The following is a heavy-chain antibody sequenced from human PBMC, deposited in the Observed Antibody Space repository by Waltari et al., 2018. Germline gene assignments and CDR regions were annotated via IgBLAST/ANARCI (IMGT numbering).Heavy chain of an antibody. D-gene: IGHD2-15*01. CDR1: GFTLSSYV. V-gene: IGHV3-23*03. J-gene: IGHJ4*02. Sequence: EVQLLESGGGLVQPGGSLRLSCAASGFTLSSYVMSWVRQGPGKGLDWVSVIYSGDTTDYADSVKGRFTISRDNSKNTLHLQMNSLRGEDTAVYYCAKHAALGYCGGGNCYSDYWGQGTLVTVSS. CDR2: IYSGDTT. CDR3: AKHAALGYCGGGNCYSDY.